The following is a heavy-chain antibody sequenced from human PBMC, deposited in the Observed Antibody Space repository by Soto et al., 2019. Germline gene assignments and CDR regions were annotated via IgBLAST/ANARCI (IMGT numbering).Heavy chain of an antibody. CDR2: IYYSGST. J-gene: IGHJ4*02. V-gene: IGHV4-30-4*01. CDR3: ARAQGSGFLVS. Sequence: VQLQESGPGLVKPSQTLSLTCTVSGGSISSGDYYWSWIRQPPGKGLEWIGYIYYSGSTYYNPSPKCLVTISVDTSKIQFSPKLSSVTAADTAVYSCARAQGSGFLVSWGQGTLVIVSS. D-gene: IGHD3-10*01. CDR1: GGSISSGDYY.